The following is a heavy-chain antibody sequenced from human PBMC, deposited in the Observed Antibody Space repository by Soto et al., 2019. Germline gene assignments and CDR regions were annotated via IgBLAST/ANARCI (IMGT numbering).Heavy chain of an antibody. D-gene: IGHD5-18*01. CDR2: ISSDGSKK. CDR1: GFTFSSYA. CDR3: ASPTIRDHSAFDI. V-gene: IGHV3-30-3*01. Sequence: QVQLVESGGGVVQPGRSLRLSCAASGFTFSSYAMHWVRQAPGKGLEWVAVISSDGSKKYYADSGKGRFTIFRDNSKKTQYLQMNSPRPEDTAVYYCASPTIRDHSAFDIWGQGTMVTVSS. J-gene: IGHJ3*02.